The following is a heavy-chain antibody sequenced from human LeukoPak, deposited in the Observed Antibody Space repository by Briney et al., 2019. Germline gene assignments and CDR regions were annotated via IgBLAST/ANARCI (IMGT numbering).Heavy chain of an antibody. Sequence: ASVKVSCKASGYTFTDYYIHWVRQAPGQGLEWMGWISAYNGNTNYAQKLQGRVTMTTDTSTSTAYMELRSLRSDDTAVYYCARDGYDSSGYPFDPWGQGTLVTVSS. J-gene: IGHJ5*02. D-gene: IGHD3-22*01. CDR1: GYTFTDYY. CDR3: ARDGYDSSGYPFDP. CDR2: ISAYNGNT. V-gene: IGHV1-18*04.